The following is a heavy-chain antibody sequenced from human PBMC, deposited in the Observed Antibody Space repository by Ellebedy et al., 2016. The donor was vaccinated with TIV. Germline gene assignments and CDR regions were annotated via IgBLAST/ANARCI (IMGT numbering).Heavy chain of an antibody. Sequence: PGGSLRLSCSASGFTFSGYAMHWVRQAPGKGLEYVSAISSNGGSTYYVDSVKGRFTISRDNSKNTLYLQMSSLRAEDTAVYYCVKEGRNYFDSGGSRRDGFDIWGQGTMVTVSS. D-gene: IGHD3-22*01. V-gene: IGHV3-64D*06. CDR3: VKEGRNYFDSGGSRRDGFDI. CDR2: ISSNGGST. CDR1: GFTFSGYA. J-gene: IGHJ3*02.